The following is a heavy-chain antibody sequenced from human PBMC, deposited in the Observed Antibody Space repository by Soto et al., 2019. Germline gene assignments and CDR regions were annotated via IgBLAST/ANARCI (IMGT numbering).Heavy chain of an antibody. CDR3: ARDGHSSSSHYYYYYMDV. J-gene: IGHJ6*03. CDR2: ISSSSYI. D-gene: IGHD6-6*01. V-gene: IGHV3-21*01. CDR1: GFTFSSYS. Sequence: GGSLRLSCAASGFTFSSYSMNWVRQAPGKGLEWVSSISSSSYIYYADSVKGRFTIPRDNAKNSLYLQMNSLRAEDTAVYYCARDGHSSSSHYYYYYMDVWGKGTTVTVSS.